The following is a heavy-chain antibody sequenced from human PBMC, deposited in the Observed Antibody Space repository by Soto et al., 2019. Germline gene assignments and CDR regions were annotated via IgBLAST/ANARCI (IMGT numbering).Heavy chain of an antibody. J-gene: IGHJ6*04. CDR1: GYTFTTYW. CDR3: ARKCATELFDA. D-gene: IGHD1-7*01. Sequence: GYALKSSCKVSGYTFTTYWIAWVRQMPGKGLEWMGIIYPGDSDTKYSPAFQGQVTFSVDKSINTAYLQWTSLEASDTAMYFCARKCATELFDACGKGTTVTVSS. CDR2: IYPGDSDT. V-gene: IGHV5-51*01.